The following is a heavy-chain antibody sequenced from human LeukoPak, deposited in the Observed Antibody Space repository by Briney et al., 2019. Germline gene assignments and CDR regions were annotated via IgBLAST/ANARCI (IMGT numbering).Heavy chain of an antibody. D-gene: IGHD2-21*02. V-gene: IGHV3-48*02. CDR3: ARDLAYCGGDCYLATNSGGFDY. CDR2: ISSSSSTI. J-gene: IGHJ4*02. CDR1: GFTFSSYS. Sequence: HPGGSLRLSCAASGFTFSSYSMNWARQAPGKGLEWVSYISSSSSTIYYADSVKGRFTISRDNAKNSLYLQMNSLRDEDTAVYYCARDLAYCGGDCYLATNSGGFDYWGQGTLVTVSS.